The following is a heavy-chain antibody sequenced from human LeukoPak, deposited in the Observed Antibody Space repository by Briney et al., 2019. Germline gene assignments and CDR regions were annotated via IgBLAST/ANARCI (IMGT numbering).Heavy chain of an antibody. CDR3: AKITKATTPNY. D-gene: IGHD4-17*01. CDR1: GLIFSNYA. CDR2: ITDSGRKT. V-gene: IGHV3-23*01. Sequence: PGGSLRLSCAASGLIFSNYAMNWVRQASGKGLEWVSGITDSGRKTYYADSVKGRFSISRDNSKNTVYPQMSDLRAEDTAVYYCAKITKATTPNYWGQGTLVTVSS. J-gene: IGHJ4*02.